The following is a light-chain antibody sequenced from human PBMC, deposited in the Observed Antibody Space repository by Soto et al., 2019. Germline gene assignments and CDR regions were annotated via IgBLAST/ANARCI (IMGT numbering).Light chain of an antibody. J-gene: IGKJ2*01. CDR1: QSGSNY. CDR3: QQRSNWPRT. V-gene: IGKV3-11*01. Sequence: EIVLTQSPATLALSPGERATLSFRASQSGSNYLAWYQQKAGQAPRLLIYDASNRATGIPARFSGSGSVTDINLTISSLETEDFAVYYCQQRSNWPRTFGQGNKLEIK. CDR2: DAS.